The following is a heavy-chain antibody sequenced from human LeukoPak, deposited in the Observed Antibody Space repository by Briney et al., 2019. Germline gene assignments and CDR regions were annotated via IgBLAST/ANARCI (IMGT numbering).Heavy chain of an antibody. Sequence: ASVKISCKVSGYTFTDYYMHWGQQAPGKGLEWMGLVDPEDGETIYAEKFQGRVTITADTSTDTAYMELSSLRSEDTAVYYCATGASRLGDSSGYSAHFDYWGQGTLVTVSS. D-gene: IGHD3-22*01. CDR2: VDPEDGET. CDR1: GYTFTDYY. V-gene: IGHV1-69-2*01. J-gene: IGHJ4*02. CDR3: ATGASRLGDSSGYSAHFDY.